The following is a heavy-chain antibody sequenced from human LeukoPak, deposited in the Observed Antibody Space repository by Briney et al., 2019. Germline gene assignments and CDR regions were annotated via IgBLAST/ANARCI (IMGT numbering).Heavy chain of an antibody. CDR3: ARERQNKDFWSGGDY. CDR1: GFTFDDYG. V-gene: IGHV3-30*02. CDR2: IRYDGSNK. Sequence: GGSLRLSCAASGFTFDDYGMSWVRQAPGKGLEWVAFIRYDGSNKYYADSVKGRFTISRDNAKNSLYLQMNTLRPEDTAVYYCARERQNKDFWSGGDYWGQGTLVTVSS. J-gene: IGHJ4*02. D-gene: IGHD3-3*01.